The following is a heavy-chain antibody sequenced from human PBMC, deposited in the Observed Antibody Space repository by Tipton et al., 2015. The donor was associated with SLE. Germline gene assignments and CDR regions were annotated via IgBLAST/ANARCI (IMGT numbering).Heavy chain of an antibody. V-gene: IGHV3-30*02. J-gene: IGHJ4*02. CDR1: GFTYSGCA. Sequence: SLRLSCAASGFTYSGCAMHWVRQAPGKGREWVAFIRADGSNKDYADSVKGRFTISRDNSKNTLYLQMNRLRVEDTAVYYCAGGTGAYFDHWGQGTLVTVSS. CDR3: AGGTGAYFDH. D-gene: IGHD3-16*01. CDR2: IRADGSNK.